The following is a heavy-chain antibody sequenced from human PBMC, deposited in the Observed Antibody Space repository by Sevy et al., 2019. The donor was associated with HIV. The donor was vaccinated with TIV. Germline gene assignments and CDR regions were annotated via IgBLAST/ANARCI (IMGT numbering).Heavy chain of an antibody. CDR2: ITWSSNAI. V-gene: IGHV3-9*01. J-gene: IGHJ3*02. Sequence: GGSLRLSCAASGFTFDDYAMYWVRQAPGKGLEWVSGITWSSNAIDYADSVKGRFTITRDNAKSSLFLQMNSLRAEDTAFYYCLKGTMASIIDLYDPLNIWGRGTVVTVSS. CDR1: GFTFDDYA. D-gene: IGHD3-10*01. CDR3: LKGTMASIIDLYDPLNI.